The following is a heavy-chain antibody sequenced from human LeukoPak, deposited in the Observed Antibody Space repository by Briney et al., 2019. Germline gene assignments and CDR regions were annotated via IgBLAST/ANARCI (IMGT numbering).Heavy chain of an antibody. CDR2: IIPIFGTA. Sequence: AASVKVSCKASGYTFTGYYMHWVRQAPGQGLEWMGGIIPIFGTANYAQKFQGRVTITADKSTSTAYMELSSLRSEDTAVYYCARDVGLYCSGGNCYGGLDYYYYMDVWGKGTTVTVSS. J-gene: IGHJ6*03. CDR1: GYTFTGYY. CDR3: ARDVGLYCSGGNCYGGLDYYYYMDV. D-gene: IGHD2-15*01. V-gene: IGHV1-69*06.